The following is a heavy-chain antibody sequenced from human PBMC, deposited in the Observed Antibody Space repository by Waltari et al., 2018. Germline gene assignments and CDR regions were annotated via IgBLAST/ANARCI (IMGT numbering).Heavy chain of an antibody. V-gene: IGHV3-23*01. J-gene: IGHJ1*01. CDR2: ISGSGGRT. D-gene: IGHD6-13*01. CDR3: AKDRVIAAAGTDWQH. Sequence: EVQLLESGGGLVQPGGSLRLSCAASGFTFSSYAMSWVRQAPGTGLEWVSAISGSGGRTYYSDSGKGRFTISRDNSKNTLYLQMNSLRAEDTAVYYCAKDRVIAAAGTDWQHWGQGTLVTVSS. CDR1: GFTFSSYA.